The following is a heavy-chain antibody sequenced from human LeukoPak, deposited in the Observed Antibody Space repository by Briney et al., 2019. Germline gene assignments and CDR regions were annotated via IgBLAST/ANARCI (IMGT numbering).Heavy chain of an antibody. CDR1: GFTFNSYS. J-gene: IGHJ5*02. CDR2: ISSSSSSI. Sequence: GGSLRLSCAASGFTFNSYSMNWVRQAPGKGLEWVSSISSSSSSIYYADSVKGRFTISRDNAKNSLYLQMNSLRAEDTAVYYCARHNWFDPWGQGTLVTVSS. CDR3: ARHNWFDP. V-gene: IGHV3-21*01.